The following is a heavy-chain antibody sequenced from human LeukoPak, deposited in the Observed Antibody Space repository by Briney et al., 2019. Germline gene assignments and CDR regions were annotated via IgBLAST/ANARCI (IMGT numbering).Heavy chain of an antibody. CDR3: ARPGYCSGGSCYGPDYFDH. V-gene: IGHV5-51*01. Sequence: GESLKISCKGSGYSFTSYWIGWVRQMPGKGLEWMGIIYPGDSDTRYSPSFQGQVTISADKSISTAYLQWSSLKASDTAMYYCARPGYCSGGSCYGPDYFDHWGQGTLVTVSS. D-gene: IGHD2-15*01. CDR2: IYPGDSDT. J-gene: IGHJ4*02. CDR1: GYSFTSYW.